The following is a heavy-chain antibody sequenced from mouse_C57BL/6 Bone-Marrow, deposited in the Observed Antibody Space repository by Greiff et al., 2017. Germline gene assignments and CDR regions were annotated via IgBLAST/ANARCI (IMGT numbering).Heavy chain of an antibody. V-gene: IGHV1-9*01. CDR2: ILPGSGST. D-gene: IGHD1-1*01. J-gene: IGHJ3*01. CDR1: GYTFTGYW. Sequence: VQLQQSGAELMKPGASVKLSCKATGYTFTGYWIEWVKQRPGHGLEWIGEILPGSGSTNYNEKFMGKATFTADTASSTAYMQLSSLTTEDSAIYYCARGPTVVATRGWFAYWGQGTLVTVSA. CDR3: ARGPTVVATRGWFAY.